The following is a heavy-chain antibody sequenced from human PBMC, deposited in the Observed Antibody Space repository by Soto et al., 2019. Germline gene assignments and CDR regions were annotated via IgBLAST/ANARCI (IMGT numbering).Heavy chain of an antibody. CDR1: GFTFSSFW. CDR3: ARDRRVGYCSKTNCYNWFDP. Sequence: EVQLVESGGGLVQPGGSLRLSCAASGFTFSSFWMHWVRQAPGKGLVWVSRINSDGAITTYADSVKGRFTISRDNAKKSVFLQMNSLRVEDTAVYYCARDRRVGYCSKTNCYNWFDPWGQGTLVTVSS. V-gene: IGHV3-74*01. J-gene: IGHJ5*02. CDR2: INSDGAIT. D-gene: IGHD2-2*01.